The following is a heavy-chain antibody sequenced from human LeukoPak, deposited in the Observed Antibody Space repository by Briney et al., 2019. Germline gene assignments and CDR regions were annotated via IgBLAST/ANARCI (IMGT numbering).Heavy chain of an antibody. J-gene: IGHJ4*02. CDR2: ISYDGGNK. Sequence: PGGSLRLSCAPSGFTFSSYGMHWVRQAPGKGLEWVAVISYDGGNKYYADSVKGRFTISRDNSKNTLYLQMNSLRAEDTAVYYCAKDKRLWFGEANFDYWGQGTLVTVSS. CDR1: GFTFSSYG. D-gene: IGHD3-10*01. CDR3: AKDKRLWFGEANFDY. V-gene: IGHV3-30*18.